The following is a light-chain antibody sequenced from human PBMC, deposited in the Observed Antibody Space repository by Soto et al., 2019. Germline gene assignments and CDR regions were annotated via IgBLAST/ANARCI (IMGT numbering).Light chain of an antibody. CDR2: GAS. Sequence: EIVLTQSPGTLSLSPGERATLSCRASQSVTSSYLAWYQQSPGQAPRLLIYGASIRATGIPDRFSGSGSGTDFTLTISRLEPEDFAVDYCQQYDTSPRTFGQVTKADIK. J-gene: IGKJ1*01. CDR1: QSVTSSY. CDR3: QQYDTSPRT. V-gene: IGKV3-20*01.